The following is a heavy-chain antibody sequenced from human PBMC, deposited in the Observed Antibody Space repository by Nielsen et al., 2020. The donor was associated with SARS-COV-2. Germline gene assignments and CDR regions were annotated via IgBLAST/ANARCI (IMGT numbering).Heavy chain of an antibody. D-gene: IGHD6-19*01. CDR3: VKDRVGVAGGSDYLYYYMDV. CDR2: ISSDGDSA. V-gene: IGHV3-64D*08. J-gene: IGHJ6*03. CDR1: GFIFSNYA. Sequence: GESLKISCSVSGFIFSNYAMHWIRQAPGKGLEYVSAISSDGDSAYYADSVKGRFTISRDNSKNTLYLQMSSLRTEDTALYFSVKDRVGVAGGSDYLYYYMDVWGKGTTVTVSS.